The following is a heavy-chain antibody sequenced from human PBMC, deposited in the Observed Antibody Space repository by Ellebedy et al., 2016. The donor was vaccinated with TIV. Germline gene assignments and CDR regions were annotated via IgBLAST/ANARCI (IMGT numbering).Heavy chain of an antibody. J-gene: IGHJ5*02. CDR3: ARDRVVVAATNNWFDP. Sequence: SVKVSXKASGGTFSSYAISWVRQAPGQGLEWMGGIIPIFGTANYAQKFQGRVTITADESTSTAYMELSSLRSEDTAVYYCARDRVVVAATNNWFDPWGQGTLVTVSS. CDR2: IIPIFGTA. CDR1: GGTFSSYA. V-gene: IGHV1-69*13. D-gene: IGHD2-15*01.